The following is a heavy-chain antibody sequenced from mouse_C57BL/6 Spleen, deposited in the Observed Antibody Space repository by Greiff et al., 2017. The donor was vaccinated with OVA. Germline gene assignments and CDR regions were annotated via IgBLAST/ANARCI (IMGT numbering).Heavy chain of an antibody. D-gene: IGHD2-2*01. CDR1: GYTFTSYW. CDR3: ARVWYGYDGAVYD. V-gene: IGHV1-69*01. J-gene: IGHJ4*01. CDR2: IDPSDSYT. Sequence: QVQLQQPGAELVMPGASVKLSCKASGYTFTSYWMHWVKQRPGQGLEWIGEIDPSDSYTNYNQKFKGKSTLTVDKSSSTAYMQLSSLNSEDVAVYSCARVWYGYDGAVYDWGQRTSVTVSS.